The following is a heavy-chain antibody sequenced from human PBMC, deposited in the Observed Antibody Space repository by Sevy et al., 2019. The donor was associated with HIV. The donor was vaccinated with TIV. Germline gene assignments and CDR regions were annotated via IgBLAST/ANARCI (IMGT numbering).Heavy chain of an antibody. Sequence: GGSLRLSCAASGFTFNKYSMSWVRQAPGKGLERVSTLSFGCGQINYADSVKGRFTISRDDSKNTLYLQRNGLRAEDTAVYYCAREGCTRPHDFWGQGTLVTVSS. CDR2: LSFGCGQI. D-gene: IGHD2-8*01. CDR1: GFTFNKYS. CDR3: AREGCTRPHDF. J-gene: IGHJ4*02. V-gene: IGHV3-23*01.